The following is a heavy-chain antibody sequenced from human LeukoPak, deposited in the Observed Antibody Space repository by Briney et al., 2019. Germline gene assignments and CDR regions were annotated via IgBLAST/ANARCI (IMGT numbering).Heavy chain of an antibody. CDR3: ARGSYSSGWEGYYYYYYGMDV. CDR1: GGSISSGGYY. Sequence: PSETLSLTCTVSGGSISSGGYYWSWIRQHPGKGLEWIGYIYYSGSTYYNPSLKSRVTISVDTSKNQFSLKLSSVTAADTAVYYCARGSYSSGWEGYYYYYYGMDVWGQGTTVTVSS. CDR2: IYYSGST. V-gene: IGHV4-31*03. J-gene: IGHJ6*02. D-gene: IGHD6-19*01.